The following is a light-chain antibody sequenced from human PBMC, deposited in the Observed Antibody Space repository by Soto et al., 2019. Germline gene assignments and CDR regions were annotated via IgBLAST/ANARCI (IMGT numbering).Light chain of an antibody. CDR2: RND. Sequence: QSVLTQPPSASGTPGQRVTTSCSGSSSNIGSNFGYWYQQFPGMAPKLLIYRNDQRPSGVPDRFSGSKSGTSASLAISGLRSEDEADYYCAAWDDSLSGPVFGGGTKVTVL. CDR3: AAWDDSLSGPV. J-gene: IGLJ3*02. V-gene: IGLV1-47*01. CDR1: SSNIGSNF.